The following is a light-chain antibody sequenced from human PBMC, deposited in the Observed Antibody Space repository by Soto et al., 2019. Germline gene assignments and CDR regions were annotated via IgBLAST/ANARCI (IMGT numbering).Light chain of an antibody. V-gene: IGKV1-5*03. Sequence: DIQMTQSPSTLSASVGDRVTITCRASQSISSWLTWYQQKAGQAPKLLIYKASIVESGVPSRFSGSGSGTEFTPTISSLQPDDSATYYCQQYSYFATFGQGTRVEVK. CDR2: KAS. CDR3: QQYSYFAT. J-gene: IGKJ1*01. CDR1: QSISSW.